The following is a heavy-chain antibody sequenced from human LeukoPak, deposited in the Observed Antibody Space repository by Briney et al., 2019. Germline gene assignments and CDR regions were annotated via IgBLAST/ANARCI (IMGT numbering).Heavy chain of an antibody. CDR3: ARSPATIPAMVRPTPTSTIDY. D-gene: IGHD5-18*01. CDR2: ISSSSSYI. Sequence: GGSLRLSCAASGFTVRNNYMSWVRQAPGKGLEWVPSISSSSSYIYYADSVKGRFTISRDNAKNSLYLQMNSLRAEDTAVYYCARSPATIPAMVRPTPTSTIDYWGQGTLVTVSS. J-gene: IGHJ4*02. V-gene: IGHV3-21*01. CDR1: GFTVRNNY.